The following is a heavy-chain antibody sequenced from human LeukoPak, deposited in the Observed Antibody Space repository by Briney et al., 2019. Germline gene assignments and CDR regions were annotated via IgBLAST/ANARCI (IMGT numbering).Heavy chain of an antibody. CDR3: AKASRRLCSSSSCYTLDS. Sequence: PGGSLRLSCVASGFTFSIYAMSWVRQAPGKGLEWVSTIITTGGVSDCADSVKGRFTISRDNSRNTLYVQMNSLRAEDTAVYYCAKASRRLCSSSSCYTLDSWGQGTLVTVSS. CDR2: IITTGGVS. D-gene: IGHD2-2*02. CDR1: GFTFSIYA. J-gene: IGHJ4*02. V-gene: IGHV3-23*01.